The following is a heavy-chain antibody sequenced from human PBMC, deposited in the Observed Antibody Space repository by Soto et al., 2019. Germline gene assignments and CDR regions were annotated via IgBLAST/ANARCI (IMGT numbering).Heavy chain of an antibody. J-gene: IGHJ6*02. V-gene: IGHV1-18*01. CDR1: GYTFTRSG. Sequence: QVQLVQSGAEVKKPGASVKVCCKASGYTFTRSGISWVRQAPGQGPEWTGWISSYNGDTNYAQTFQGRVTMTTDTSTSTAYMELRSLRSDDTAVYYCAREGVAPYYYYGMDVWGQGTPVTVSS. CDR3: AREGVAPYYYYGMDV. CDR2: ISSYNGDT. D-gene: IGHD5-12*01.